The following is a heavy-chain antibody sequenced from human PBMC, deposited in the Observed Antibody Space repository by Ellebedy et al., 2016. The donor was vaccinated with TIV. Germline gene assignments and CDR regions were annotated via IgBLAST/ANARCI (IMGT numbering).Heavy chain of an antibody. CDR1: GGSISTYY. D-gene: IGHD5-12*01. Sequence: MPGGSLRLSCTVSGGSISTYYWSWIRQPPGKGLEWIGYIYFSGSTYYNPSLDSRATISVDTSKNQFSLKLTSVTAADTAVYFCARAESGYDYARYFDLWGRGALVTVSS. CDR3: ARAESGYDYARYFDL. J-gene: IGHJ2*01. CDR2: IYFSGST. V-gene: IGHV4-59*01.